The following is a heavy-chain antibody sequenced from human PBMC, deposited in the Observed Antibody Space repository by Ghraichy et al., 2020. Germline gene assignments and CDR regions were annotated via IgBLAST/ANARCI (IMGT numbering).Heavy chain of an antibody. D-gene: IGHD2-15*01. CDR1: GFTLSDYY. CDR2: FRKKANSETT. Sequence: GGSLRLSCAAAGFTLSDYYMDWVRQAPGKGLEWVGRFRKKANSETTQYAASVKGRFTISGDDSKNSLYLQMNSLKTEDTAVYYCTSGGSYWGQGTLVTVSS. J-gene: IGHJ4*02. V-gene: IGHV3-72*01. CDR3: TSGGSY.